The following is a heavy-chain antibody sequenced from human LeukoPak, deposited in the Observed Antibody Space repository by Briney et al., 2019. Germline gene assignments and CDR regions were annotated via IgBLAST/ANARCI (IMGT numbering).Heavy chain of an antibody. J-gene: IGHJ4*02. CDR3: AREYSSSWYPYFDY. CDR1: GFTFSSYE. D-gene: IGHD6-13*01. V-gene: IGHV3-48*03. CDR2: ISSSGSTI. Sequence: PGGSLRLSCAASGFTFSSYEMNWVRQAPGKGLEGVSYISSSGSTIYYADSVKGRFTISRDNAKNSLYLQMNSLRAEDTAVYYCAREYSSSWYPYFDYWGQGTLVTVSS.